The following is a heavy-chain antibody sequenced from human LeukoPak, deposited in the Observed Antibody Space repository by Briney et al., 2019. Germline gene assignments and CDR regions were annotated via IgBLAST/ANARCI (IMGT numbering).Heavy chain of an antibody. V-gene: IGHV4-39*01. CDR3: ASSDSGRAFDI. Sequence: SETLSLTCTVSGGSISSSSYYWGWIRQPPGKGLEWIGSIYYSGSTYYNPSLKSRVTISVDTSKNQFSLKLSSVTAADTAVYYCASSDSGRAFDIWGQGTMVTVSS. J-gene: IGHJ3*02. CDR1: GGSISSSSYY. D-gene: IGHD1-26*01. CDR2: IYYSGST.